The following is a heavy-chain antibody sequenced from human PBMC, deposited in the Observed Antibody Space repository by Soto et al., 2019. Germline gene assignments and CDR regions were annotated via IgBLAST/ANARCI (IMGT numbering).Heavy chain of an antibody. D-gene: IGHD1-26*01. J-gene: IGHJ6*04. CDR2: ISGSGGST. CDR1: GFTFSSYA. Sequence: PGGSLRLSCAASGFTFSSYAMSWVRQAPGKGLEWVSAISGSGGSTYYADSVKGRFTISRDNSKNTLYLQMNSLRAEDTAVYYCGKKGPPSWETLSNYYGMNVWAKGTRVTFS. V-gene: IGHV3-23*01. CDR3: GKKGPPSWETLSNYYGMNV.